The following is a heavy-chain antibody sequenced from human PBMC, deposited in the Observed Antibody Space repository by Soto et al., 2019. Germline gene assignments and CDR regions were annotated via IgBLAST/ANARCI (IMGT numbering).Heavy chain of an antibody. Sequence: SVKVSCKTSGDTFINYAIIWLRQAPGQGLEWMGGIIPIFGTPNYGQKFQGRITITADESTSTAYMELSSLRAEDTAVYFCARSELEPPMEVDYWGQGTLVTVS. CDR2: IIPIFGTP. CDR3: ARSELEPPMEVDY. J-gene: IGHJ4*02. D-gene: IGHD1-1*01. CDR1: GDTFINYA. V-gene: IGHV1-69*13.